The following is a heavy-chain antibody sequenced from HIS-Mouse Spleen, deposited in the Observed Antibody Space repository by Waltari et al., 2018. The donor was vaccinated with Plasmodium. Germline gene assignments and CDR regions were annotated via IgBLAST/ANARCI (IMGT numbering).Heavy chain of an antibody. CDR1: VFTFRSYW. D-gene: IGHD6-13*01. V-gene: IGHV3-7*01. Sequence: VQLLESGVGLVQPGGSLRLSCSASVFTFRSYWMSWVRQAPGKGLEWVANIKKDGSEKYYVDSVKGRFTISRDNAKNSLYRQMNSLRAEDTAVYYCASSWYWYFDLWGRGTLVTVSS. CDR2: IKKDGSEK. CDR3: ASSWYWYFDL. J-gene: IGHJ2*01.